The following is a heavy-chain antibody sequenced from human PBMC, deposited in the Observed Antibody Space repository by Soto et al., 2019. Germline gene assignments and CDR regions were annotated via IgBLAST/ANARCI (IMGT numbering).Heavy chain of an antibody. D-gene: IGHD3-22*01. J-gene: IGHJ4*02. V-gene: IGHV3-30-3*01. CDR2: ISYDGSNK. CDR1: GFTFSSYA. CDR3: ARNRWYYYDSSGLDY. Sequence: GGSLRLSCAASGFTFSSYAMHWVRQAPGKGLEWVAVISYDGSNKYYADSVKGRFTISRENSKKTLYLQMNSRGAEDTAGFYCARNRWYYYDSSGLDYWGQGTLVTVSS.